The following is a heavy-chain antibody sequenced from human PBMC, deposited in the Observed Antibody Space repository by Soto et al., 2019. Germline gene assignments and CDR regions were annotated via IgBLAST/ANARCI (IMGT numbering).Heavy chain of an antibody. CDR1: GDSLTSGDSS. CDR3: ARGDDKNSAAH. V-gene: IGHV4-30-2*01. J-gene: IGHJ1*01. CDR2: IFCTAHT. D-gene: IGHD1-1*01. Sequence: QLQLEESGSRLVTSSQTLSLTCTVSGDSLTSGDSSWSRIRHPPGNGLEWLCYIFCTAHTHYSPSLKSRVSISQARSKNQFSLQGPSVTPADTAVYSCARGDDKNSAAHWGPGALFTFSS.